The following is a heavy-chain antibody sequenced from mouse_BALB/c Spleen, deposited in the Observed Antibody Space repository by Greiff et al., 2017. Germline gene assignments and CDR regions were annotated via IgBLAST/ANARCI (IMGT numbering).Heavy chain of an antibody. D-gene: IGHD2-3*01. CDR3: TNDGYYSWFAY. CDR1: GYTFTSYW. V-gene: IGHV1-5*01. J-gene: IGHJ3*01. CDR2: ISPGNSDT. Sequence: VKLQESGTVLARPGASVKMSCKASGYTFTSYWMHWVKQRPGQGLEWIGAISPGNSDTSYNQKFKGKAKLTAVTSTSTAYMELSSLTNEDSAVYYCTNDGYYSWFAYWGQGTLVTVSA.